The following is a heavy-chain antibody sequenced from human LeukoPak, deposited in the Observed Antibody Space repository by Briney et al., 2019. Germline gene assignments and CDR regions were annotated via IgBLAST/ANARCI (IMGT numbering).Heavy chain of an antibody. Sequence: PGRSLRLSCAASGFTFSSYGMHWVRQAPGKGLEWVAVISYDGSNKYYADSVKGRFTISRDNSKNTLYLQMNSLRAEDTAVYYCAKDKRGYSGSYLDYWGQGTLVTVSA. D-gene: IGHD1-26*01. V-gene: IGHV3-30*18. CDR1: GFTFSSYG. CDR2: ISYDGSNK. J-gene: IGHJ4*02. CDR3: AKDKRGYSGSYLDY.